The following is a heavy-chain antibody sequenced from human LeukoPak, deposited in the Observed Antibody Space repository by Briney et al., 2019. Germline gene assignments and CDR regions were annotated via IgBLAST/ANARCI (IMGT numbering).Heavy chain of an antibody. CDR1: GFTFSSYW. D-gene: IGHD1-26*01. CDR3: ARGRAGSYDTPHY. CDR2: IKQDGSEK. J-gene: IGHJ4*02. Sequence: GGSLRLSCAASGFTFSSYWMSWVRQAPGKGLEWVANIKQDGSEKYYVDSVKGRFTISRDNAKNSLYLQMNSLRAEDTAVYYCARGRAGSYDTPHYWGQGTLVTVSS. V-gene: IGHV3-7*01.